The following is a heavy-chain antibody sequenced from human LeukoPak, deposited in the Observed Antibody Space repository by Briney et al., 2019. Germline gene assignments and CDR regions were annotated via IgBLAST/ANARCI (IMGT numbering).Heavy chain of an antibody. V-gene: IGHV4-59*01. J-gene: IGHJ4*02. Sequence: SETLSLTCTVSGGSISSYYWSWIRQPPGKGLEWIGYIYYSGSTNYNPSLKSRVTISVDTSKNQFSLKLSSVTAADTAVYYCARLYSSGWYREYYFDYWGQGTLVTVSS. D-gene: IGHD6-19*01. CDR1: GGSISSYY. CDR3: ARLYSSGWYREYYFDY. CDR2: IYYSGST.